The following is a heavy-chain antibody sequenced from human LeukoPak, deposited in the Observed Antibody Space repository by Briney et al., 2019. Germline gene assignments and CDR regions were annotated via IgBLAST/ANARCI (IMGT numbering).Heavy chain of an antibody. CDR1: GYTVTGYY. J-gene: IGHJ4*02. CDR3: AGCLRSGWYNSTSLDY. CDR2: INPNSGGT. D-gene: IGHD6-19*01. V-gene: IGHV1-2*02. Sequence: GASVKVSCKSSGYTVTGYYMHWVRQAPGQGLERVGWINPNSGGTNYAQTFQGRVTMTRDTSISTAYMELSRLRSDDTAVYYCAGCLRSGWYNSTSLDYWGEGTLVTVSS.